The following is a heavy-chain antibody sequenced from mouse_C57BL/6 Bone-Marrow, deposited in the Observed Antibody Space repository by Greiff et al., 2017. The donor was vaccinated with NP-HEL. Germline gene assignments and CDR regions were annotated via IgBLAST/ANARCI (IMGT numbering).Heavy chain of an antibody. CDR1: GFTFSDYG. CDR2: ISSGSSTI. V-gene: IGHV5-17*01. J-gene: IGHJ1*03. CDR3: AGRDYGPSSYWYFDV. D-gene: IGHD2-10*02. Sequence: DVHLVESGGGLVKPGGSLKLSCAASGFTFSDYGMHWVRQAPEKGLEWVAYISSGSSTIYYADTVKGRFTIPRDNATTTLFLQMTSLRSEDTAMYYCAGRDYGPSSYWYFDVWGTGTTVTVSS.